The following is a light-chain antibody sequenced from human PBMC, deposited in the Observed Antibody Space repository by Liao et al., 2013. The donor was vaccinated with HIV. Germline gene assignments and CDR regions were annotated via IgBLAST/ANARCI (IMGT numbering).Light chain of an antibody. J-gene: IGLJ3*02. V-gene: IGLV3-21*04. Sequence: SYELTQPPSVSVAPGKTASITCGGNNIGDKSVHWYQQRPGQVPVLVIAHDSDRPSGVPERFSGSNSGNTATLTISRVEPGDEADYYCQVWDSDSDHWVFGGGTKLTVL. CDR1: NIGDKS. CDR3: QVWDSDSDHWV. CDR2: HDS.